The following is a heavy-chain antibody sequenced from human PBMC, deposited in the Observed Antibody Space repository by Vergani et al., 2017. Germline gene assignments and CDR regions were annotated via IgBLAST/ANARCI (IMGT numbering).Heavy chain of an antibody. CDR1: GFSFSDHY. J-gene: IGHJ6*03. V-gene: IGHV3-11*04. D-gene: IGHD1-1*01. Sequence: VQLVASGGGLVKPGGSLRLSCAASGFSFSDHYMTWIRQAPGKGLEWVSYISNSGNTIEYADSVKGRFSISRDNSKNTLYLEMNALRAEDTAVYYCARDFLTRVTTLDYYYMGVWGKGTTVTVSS. CDR3: ARDFLTRVTTLDYYYMGV. CDR2: ISNSGNTI.